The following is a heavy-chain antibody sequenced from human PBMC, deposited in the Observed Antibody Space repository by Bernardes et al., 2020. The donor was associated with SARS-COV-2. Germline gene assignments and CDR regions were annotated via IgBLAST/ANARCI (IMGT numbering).Heavy chain of an antibody. CDR2: IYSSGKT. Sequence: SETLSLTCIVNGGSISSQYWSWIRQPAGKGLEWIGRIYSSGKTNYNPSLRSRVSMSVDTSKNQFSLKLSSVTAADTAVYYCARLRDGSYFGGNWFDPWGQGTPVIVSS. J-gene: IGHJ5*02. V-gene: IGHV4-4*07. CDR1: GGSISSQY. D-gene: IGHD1-26*01. CDR3: ARLRDGSYFGGNWFDP.